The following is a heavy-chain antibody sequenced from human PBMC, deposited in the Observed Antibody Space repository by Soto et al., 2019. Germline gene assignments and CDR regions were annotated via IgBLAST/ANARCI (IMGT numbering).Heavy chain of an antibody. CDR1: GGSISSSSYY. Sequence: QLQLQESGPGLVKPSETLSLTCTVSGGSISSSSYYWGWIRQPPGKGLEWIGSIYYSGSTYYNPSLKSRVTISVDTSKNQFALKLSSVTAADTAVYYCARLNYYGSGSQGLIDYWGQGTLVTVSS. D-gene: IGHD3-10*01. V-gene: IGHV4-39*01. CDR2: IYYSGST. CDR3: ARLNYYGSGSQGLIDY. J-gene: IGHJ4*02.